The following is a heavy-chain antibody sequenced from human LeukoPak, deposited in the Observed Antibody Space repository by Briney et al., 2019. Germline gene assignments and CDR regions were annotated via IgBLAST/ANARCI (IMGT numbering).Heavy chain of an antibody. V-gene: IGHV4-59*01. Sequence: PSETLSLTCTVSGGSISSYYWSWIRQPPGKGLEWIGYIYYSGSTNYNPSLKSRITISVDTSKNQFSLKLSSVTAADTAVYYCARAWVGYYDSSGSTPYFDYWGQGTLVTVSS. CDR2: IYYSGST. CDR1: GGSISSYY. D-gene: IGHD3-22*01. J-gene: IGHJ4*02. CDR3: ARAWVGYYDSSGSTPYFDY.